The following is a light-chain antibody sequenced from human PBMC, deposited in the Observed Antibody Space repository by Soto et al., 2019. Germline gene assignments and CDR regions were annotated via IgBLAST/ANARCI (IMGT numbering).Light chain of an antibody. CDR3: SSYAGSNFVV. Sequence: QSVLTQPPSASGSPGQSVTISCTGTSSDVGGYNYVSWYQQHPGKAPKLMIYEVTKRPSGVPDRFSGSKSDNTASLTVSGLQAEDEAEYYCSSYAGSNFVVFGGGPKLTVL. V-gene: IGLV2-8*01. CDR1: SSDVGGYNY. CDR2: EVT. J-gene: IGLJ2*01.